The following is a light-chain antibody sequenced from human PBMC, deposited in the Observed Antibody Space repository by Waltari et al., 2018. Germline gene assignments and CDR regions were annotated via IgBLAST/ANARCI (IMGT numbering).Light chain of an antibody. V-gene: IGKV3-11*01. Sequence: EIVLTQSPATLSLSPGETATLSCRASQSIGPYLAWYQQKPGQAPRLLIYDASNRATGIPARFSGSGSGTDFTLTISSLEPEDFAVYYCQQRSAWPLTFGQGTRLEIK. CDR1: QSIGPY. CDR2: DAS. J-gene: IGKJ5*01. CDR3: QQRSAWPLT.